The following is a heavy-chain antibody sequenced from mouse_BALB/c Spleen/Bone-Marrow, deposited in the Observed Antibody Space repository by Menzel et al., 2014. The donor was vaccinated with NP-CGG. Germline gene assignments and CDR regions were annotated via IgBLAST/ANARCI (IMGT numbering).Heavy chain of an antibody. Sequence: VQLQHSGAELVKPGASVKLSCKASGYTFTSCWMYWGIQRPGQGLEWIGEINPRSGRTNYNEKFKSRATLTVDKSSSTAYMQLSSLTSEDSAVYYCARGLYGAMDYWGQGTSVTVSS. V-gene: IGHV1S81*02. CDR3: ARGLYGAMDY. D-gene: IGHD1-1*01. CDR2: INPRSGRT. J-gene: IGHJ4*01. CDR1: GYTFTSCW.